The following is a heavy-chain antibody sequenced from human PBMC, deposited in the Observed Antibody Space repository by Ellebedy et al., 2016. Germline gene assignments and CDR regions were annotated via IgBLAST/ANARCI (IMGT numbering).Heavy chain of an antibody. CDR1: GFTLSDYS. Sequence: GGSLRLSXAASGFTLSDYSMNWVRQAPGKGLEWVSSITSSSSYIFYADSVKGRFTISRDNAKNSVYLQMNSLRGEDTALYYCERGVGGTSLNWFDPWGQGTLVTVSS. V-gene: IGHV3-21*01. CDR2: ITSSSSYI. D-gene: IGHD3-16*01. J-gene: IGHJ5*02. CDR3: ERGVGGTSLNWFDP.